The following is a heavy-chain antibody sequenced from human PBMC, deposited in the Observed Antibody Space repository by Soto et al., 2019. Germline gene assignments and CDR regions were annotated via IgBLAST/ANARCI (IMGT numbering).Heavy chain of an antibody. CDR3: ARVGGTVTSDY. CDR1: GFTFSTYG. J-gene: IGHJ4*02. V-gene: IGHV3-33*01. CDR2: IYYDGSNK. D-gene: IGHD4-17*01. Sequence: QVQLLESGGGVVQPGRSLRLSCAASGFTFSTYGMHWVRQAPGKGLEWLAMIYYDGSNKYYADSVKGRFTISRDNAKNTLYLQMNSLRAEDTAVYYCARVGGTVTSDYWGQGTLVTVSS.